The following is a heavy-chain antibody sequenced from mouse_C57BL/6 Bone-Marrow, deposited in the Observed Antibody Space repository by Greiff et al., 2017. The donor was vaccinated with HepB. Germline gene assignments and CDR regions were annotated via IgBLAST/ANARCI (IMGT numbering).Heavy chain of an antibody. D-gene: IGHD2-5*01. CDR2: IDPSDSYT. CDR1: GDTFTSYW. V-gene: IGHV1-59*01. CDR3: ARDIVRT. Sequence: QVQPQQPGAELVRPGTSVKLSCKASGDTFTSYWMHWVKQRPGQGLEWIGVIDPSDSYTNYNQEFKGKATLTVDTSTSTAYMKLSSLTSEDSAGYYCARDIVRTWGQGTALAVSA. J-gene: IGHJ2*01.